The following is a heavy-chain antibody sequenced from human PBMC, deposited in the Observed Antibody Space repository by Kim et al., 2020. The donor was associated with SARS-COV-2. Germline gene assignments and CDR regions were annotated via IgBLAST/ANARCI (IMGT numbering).Heavy chain of an antibody. V-gene: IGHV3-74*01. D-gene: IGHD2-2*01. Sequence: IKNYANPVKGRFTISRDNAKNTLYRQMTSLRADDTAIYYCVRAPSTAEGHWGQGTLVTVSS. CDR3: VRAPSTAEGH. CDR2: IK. J-gene: IGHJ4*02.